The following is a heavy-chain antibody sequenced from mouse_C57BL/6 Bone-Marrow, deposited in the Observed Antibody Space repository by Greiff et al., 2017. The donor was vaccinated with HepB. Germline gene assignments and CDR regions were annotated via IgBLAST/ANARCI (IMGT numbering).Heavy chain of an antibody. Sequence: VQLQQSGAELARPGASVKMSCKASGYTFTSYTMHWVKQRPGQGLEWIGYINPSSGYTKYNQKFKDKATLTADKSSSTAYMQLSSLTSEDSAVYYCARGPYYYGSSIYAMGYWGQGTSVTVSS. V-gene: IGHV1-4*01. J-gene: IGHJ4*01. CDR1: GYTFTSYT. CDR3: ARGPYYYGSSIYAMGY. D-gene: IGHD1-1*01. CDR2: INPSSGYT.